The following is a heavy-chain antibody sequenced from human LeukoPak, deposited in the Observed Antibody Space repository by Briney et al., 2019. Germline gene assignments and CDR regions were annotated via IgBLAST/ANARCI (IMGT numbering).Heavy chain of an antibody. CDR1: GFIFNNYG. CDR2: IRYDGSNK. V-gene: IGHV3-30*02. D-gene: IGHD2-2*01. J-gene: IGHJ4*02. Sequence: GGSLRLSCAASGFIFNNYGMHWVRQAPGKGLEWVAFIRYDGSNKYYADSVKGRFTISRDNSMYLQMNSLRAEDTAVYYCAKDGCSSTSCFYYDSWGQGTLVTVSS. CDR3: AKDGCSSTSCFYYDS.